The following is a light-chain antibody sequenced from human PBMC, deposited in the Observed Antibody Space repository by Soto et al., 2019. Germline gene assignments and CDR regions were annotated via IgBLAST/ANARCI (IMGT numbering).Light chain of an antibody. J-gene: IGKJ1*01. CDR2: GAS. CDR1: QSVSSSY. Sequence: IVLTQSPGTLSLSPGERATLSCRASQSVSSSYLAWYQQKPGQPPRLLIYGASSRATGIPDRFSGSGSGTDFTLTISRLEPEDFAVYYCQQYGSSPVTFGQGTKVDIK. CDR3: QQYGSSPVT. V-gene: IGKV3-20*01.